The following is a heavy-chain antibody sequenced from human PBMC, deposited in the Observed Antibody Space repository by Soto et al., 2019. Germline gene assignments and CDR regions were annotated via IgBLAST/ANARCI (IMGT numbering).Heavy chain of an antibody. CDR2: IIGNGRSI. CDR3: SKGAFGGVVVTSLEY. Sequence: LRLSCSASGFPFTTYAMTWVRQTPGRGLEWVSTIIGNGRSIYYADSVKGRFTLSRDNTKNTLYLQMDSLRAEDTAVYYCSKGAFGGVVVTSLEYWGQGTLVTVSS. J-gene: IGHJ4*02. D-gene: IGHD3-16*02. V-gene: IGHV3-23*01. CDR1: GFPFTTYA.